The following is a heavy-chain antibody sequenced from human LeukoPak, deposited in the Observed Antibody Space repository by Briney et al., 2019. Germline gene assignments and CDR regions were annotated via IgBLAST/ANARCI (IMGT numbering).Heavy chain of an antibody. CDR3: ATRGAITGP. V-gene: IGHV3-23*01. J-gene: IGHJ5*02. Sequence: GGSLTLSCAGSGTTFNSYAMSWVRQAPGKGLEWVSGLSGSGGSTYYADSVKGRFTISRDNSKNKVYLQMNSLRAEDTAVYYCATRGAITGPWGQGTLVTVSS. D-gene: IGHD2-21*01. CDR2: LSGSGGST. CDR1: GTTFNSYA.